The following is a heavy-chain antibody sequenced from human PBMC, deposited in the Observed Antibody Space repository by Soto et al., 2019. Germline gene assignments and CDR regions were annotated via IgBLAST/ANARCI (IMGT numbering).Heavy chain of an antibody. CDR2: ISSSGSTA. CDR3: TRAAWFPYLSFY. J-gene: IGHJ4*02. CDR1: GFTFSRFE. Sequence: PGSSLRLSCAASGFTFSRFELDWVRQAPGKGLEWISYISSSGSTAYYASSVEGRFTISRDNANNSVYLQMDSLRAEDTALYYCTRAAWFPYLSFYWGQGALVTGSS. V-gene: IGHV3-48*03. D-gene: IGHD3-10*01.